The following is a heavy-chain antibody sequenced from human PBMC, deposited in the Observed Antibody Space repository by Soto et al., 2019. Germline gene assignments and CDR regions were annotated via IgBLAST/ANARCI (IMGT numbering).Heavy chain of an antibody. CDR3: AREGLLYCSGGSCYSGP. V-gene: IGHV4-30-4*01. CDR2: IYYSGST. J-gene: IGHJ5*02. CDR1: GGSISSGDYY. Sequence: PSETLSLTCTVSGGSISSGDYYWSWIRQPPGKGLEWIGYIYYSGSTYYNPSLKSRVTISVDTSKNQFSLKLSSVTAADTAVYYCAREGLLYCSGGSCYSGPWGQGTLVT. D-gene: IGHD2-15*01.